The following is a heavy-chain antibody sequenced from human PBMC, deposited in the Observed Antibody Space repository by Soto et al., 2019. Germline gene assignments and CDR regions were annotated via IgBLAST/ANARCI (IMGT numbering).Heavy chain of an antibody. CDR3: ARGYSTYGSQDKYYYYRMDV. V-gene: IGHV3-21*01. CDR2: ISSSSSYI. Sequence: GGSLRLSCAASGFTFGSYSMNWVRQAPGKGLEWASSISSSSSYIYYADSVKGRFTISRDNAKNSLYLQMNSLRAEDTAVYYCARGYSTYGSQDKYYYYRMDVWGQGSKVTVSS. D-gene: IGHD4-4*01. CDR1: GFTFGSYS. J-gene: IGHJ6*02.